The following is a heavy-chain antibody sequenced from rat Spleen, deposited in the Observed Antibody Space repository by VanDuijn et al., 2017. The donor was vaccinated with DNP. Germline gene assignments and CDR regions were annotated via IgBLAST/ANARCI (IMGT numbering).Heavy chain of an antibody. CDR3: ARPDTTGIPTYY. CDR1: GFTFSKYG. V-gene: IGHV5-25*01. J-gene: IGHJ2*01. D-gene: IGHD1-9*01. CDR2: ISNDGGST. Sequence: EVQLVESDGGLVQPGRSMKVSCAASGFTFSKYGMAWVRQAPKKGLEWVAYISNDGGSTYYRDSVKGRFTISRDNAKSTLYLQMDSLRSEDTATYYCARPDTTGIPTYYWGQGVMVTVSS.